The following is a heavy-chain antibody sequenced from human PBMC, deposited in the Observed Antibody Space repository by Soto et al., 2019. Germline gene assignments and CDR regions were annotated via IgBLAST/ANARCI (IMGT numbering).Heavy chain of an antibody. CDR1: GGTFSSYT. V-gene: IGHV1-69*02. D-gene: IGHD2-21*02. CDR3: ARIHVAYCGGDCYSGDY. Sequence: ASVELSCTASGGTFSSYTSSWVRQAPRQGLEWMGRIIPILGIANYAQKFQGRVTITADKSTSTAYMELSSLRSEDTAVYYCARIHVAYCGGDCYSGDYWGQGTLVTVSS. CDR2: IIPILGIA. J-gene: IGHJ4*02.